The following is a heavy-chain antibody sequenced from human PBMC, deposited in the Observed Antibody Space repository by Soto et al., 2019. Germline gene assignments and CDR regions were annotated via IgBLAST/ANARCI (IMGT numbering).Heavy chain of an antibody. D-gene: IGHD3-16*01. CDR1: GFTVSTKY. CDR3: ARDPWAADY. V-gene: IGHV3-66*01. CDR2: IYSGGST. J-gene: IGHJ4*02. Sequence: GGSLRLSCAASGFTVSTKYMSWVRQAPGKGLEWVSVIYSGGSTFYADSVRGRFTISRDNSKNTVNLQMNGLRAEDTAVYYCARDPWAADYWGQGTLVTVSS.